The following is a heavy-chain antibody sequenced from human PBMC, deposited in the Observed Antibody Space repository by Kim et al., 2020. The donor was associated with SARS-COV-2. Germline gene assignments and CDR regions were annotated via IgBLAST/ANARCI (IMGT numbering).Heavy chain of an antibody. D-gene: IGHD6-25*01. Sequence: PVKARFTVSRDNAKNTLYLQMNSLRTEDTAVYYCAKDIRGGEASSAAMDIWGQGTMVTVSS. CDR3: AKDIRGGEASSAAMDI. V-gene: IGHV3-23*01. J-gene: IGHJ3*02.